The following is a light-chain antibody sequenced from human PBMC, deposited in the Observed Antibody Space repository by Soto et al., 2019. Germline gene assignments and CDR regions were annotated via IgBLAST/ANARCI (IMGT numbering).Light chain of an antibody. CDR3: HRRSTWPAT. CDR2: DAS. J-gene: IGKJ2*01. CDR1: QSVISY. V-gene: IGKV3-11*02. Sequence: EIVLTQSPATLSLSPGERATLSCRASQSVISYLAWYQQKPGQAPRLLIHDASNRATGIPARFSGRGSGRLFPRAISILEAEGSTVYYCHRRSTWPATFGQVTKVEIK.